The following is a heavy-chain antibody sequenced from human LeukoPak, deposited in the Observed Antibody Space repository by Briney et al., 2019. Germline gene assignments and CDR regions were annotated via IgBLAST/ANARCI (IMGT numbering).Heavy chain of an antibody. J-gene: IGHJ1*01. V-gene: IGHV3-7*01. CDR1: GFTFNNYY. CDR3: MGGSGWLPTY. Sequence: GGSLRLSCVASGFTFNNYYISWVRQAPGKGLEWVAIINQAGSVTYYVDSVKGRLTISGDNARNSVYLQMNSLRGEDTAVYYCMGGSGWLPTYWGQGTLVTVSS. CDR2: INQAGSVT. D-gene: IGHD5-24*01.